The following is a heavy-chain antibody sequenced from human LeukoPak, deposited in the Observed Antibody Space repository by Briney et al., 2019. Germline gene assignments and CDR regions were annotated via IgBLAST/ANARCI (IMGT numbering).Heavy chain of an antibody. CDR1: GFTFSNDA. CDR2: ISGSDGST. D-gene: IGHD2-15*01. CDR3: AKGRGYCTGGSCYSDY. Sequence: GGSLRLSCTASGFTFSNDAMSSVHQAPGKGLGWVATISGSDGSTYSADSVKGRFTISRDNSKNTLYLQMNSLRVEDTAIYYCAKGRGYCTGGSCYSDYWGQGTLVTVSS. J-gene: IGHJ4*02. V-gene: IGHV3-23*01.